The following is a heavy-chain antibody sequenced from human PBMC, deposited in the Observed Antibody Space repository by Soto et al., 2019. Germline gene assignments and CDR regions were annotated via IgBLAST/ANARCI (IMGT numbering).Heavy chain of an antibody. D-gene: IGHD4-17*01. Sequence: EVQLVESGGGLVKPGGSLRLSCAASGFTFSDYIMNWVRQAPGKGLEWVSSISSRNSYVYYADSVKGRFTISRDNAKNSLSLQMNSLRAEDTAVYYCARAMTTVTTSDAFDIWGQGTMVTVSS. CDR1: GFTFSDYI. CDR3: ARAMTTVTTSDAFDI. J-gene: IGHJ3*02. CDR2: ISSRNSYV. V-gene: IGHV3-21*02.